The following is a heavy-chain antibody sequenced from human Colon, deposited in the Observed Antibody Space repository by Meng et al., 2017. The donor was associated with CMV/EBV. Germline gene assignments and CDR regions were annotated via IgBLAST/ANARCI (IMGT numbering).Heavy chain of an antibody. D-gene: IGHD2-2*01. V-gene: IGHV3-7*01. Sequence: GGSLRLSCVASGFTFSSYWMSWVRQAPGKGLEWVANIKQDGSEKYYVDSVKGRFTISRDNAKNSLYLQMNSLRAEDTAVYYCARDVVVPAAISYYYYGMDVWGQGTTVTVSS. CDR1: GFTFSSYW. J-gene: IGHJ6*02. CDR2: IKQDGSEK. CDR3: ARDVVVPAAISYYYYGMDV.